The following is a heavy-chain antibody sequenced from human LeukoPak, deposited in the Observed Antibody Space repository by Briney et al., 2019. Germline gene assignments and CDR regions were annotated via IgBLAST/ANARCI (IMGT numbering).Heavy chain of an antibody. CDR1: GYSFTTYW. J-gene: IGHJ4*02. Sequence: GESLKISCEGSGYSFTTYWIAWVRQMPGKGLEWMGIIYPGDSDTRYNPSFQGQVTISADKSISTAYLQWSSLQASDTAMYYCARQNREYSSDSPLDYWGQGTLVTVSS. D-gene: IGHD3-22*01. CDR3: ARQNREYSSDSPLDY. V-gene: IGHV5-51*01. CDR2: IYPGDSDT.